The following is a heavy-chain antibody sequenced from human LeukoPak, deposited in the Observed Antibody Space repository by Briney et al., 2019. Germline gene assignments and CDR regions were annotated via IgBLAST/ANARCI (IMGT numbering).Heavy chain of an antibody. V-gene: IGHV1-69*13. D-gene: IGHD2-2*01. J-gene: IGHJ5*02. CDR1: GVTFSSYA. CDR3: ARCPIVVVPAAIGGGFQDWFDP. Sequence: SVKVSCKASGVTFSSYAISWVRQAPGQGLEWMVGIIPIFGTANYAQKFQGRVTITADESTSTAYMELSSLRSEDTAVYYCARCPIVVVPAAIGGGFQDWFDPWGQGTLVTVSS. CDR2: IIPIFGTA.